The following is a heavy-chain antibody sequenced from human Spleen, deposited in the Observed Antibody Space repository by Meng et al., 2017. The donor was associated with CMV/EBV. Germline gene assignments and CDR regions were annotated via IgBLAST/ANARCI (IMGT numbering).Heavy chain of an antibody. CDR2: INPSGGST. Sequence: TSYYMQWVRQAPGQGLEWMGIINPSGGSTSYAQKFQGRVTMTRDTSTSTVYMELSSLRSEDTAVYYCARDRRVLRFLEWERANWFDPWGQGTLVTV. CDR3: ARDRRVLRFLEWERANWFDP. J-gene: IGHJ5*02. D-gene: IGHD3-3*01. CDR1: TSYY. V-gene: IGHV1-46*01.